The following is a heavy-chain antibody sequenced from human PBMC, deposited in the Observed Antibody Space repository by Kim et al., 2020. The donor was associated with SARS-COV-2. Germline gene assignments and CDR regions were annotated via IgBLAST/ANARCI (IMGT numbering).Heavy chain of an antibody. J-gene: IGHJ4*02. CDR1: GFTFSSYG. V-gene: IGHV3-33*01. CDR3: ARDGMYYYDSSGYSDVDY. CDR2: IWYDGSNK. D-gene: IGHD3-22*01. Sequence: GGSLRLSCAASGFTFSSYGMHWVRQAPGKGMEWVAVIWYDGSNKYYADSVKGRFTISRDNSKNTLYLQMNSLRAEDTAVYYCARDGMYYYDSSGYSDVDYWGQGTLVTVSS.